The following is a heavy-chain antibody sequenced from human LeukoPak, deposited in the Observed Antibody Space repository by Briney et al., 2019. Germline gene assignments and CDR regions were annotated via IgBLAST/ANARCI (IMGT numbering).Heavy chain of an antibody. D-gene: IGHD1-14*01. V-gene: IGHV3-30-3*01. Sequence: GRSLRLSCTTSGFTFSSFVMHWVRQAPGKGLEWVAVLSNDGNNKYYGDSVKGRFTISRDNSENTLYLQMNSLRAEDTAVYFCTTGAPGTSFDYWGQGTLVTVSS. CDR2: LSNDGNNK. CDR1: GFTFSSFV. J-gene: IGHJ4*02. CDR3: TTGAPGTSFDY.